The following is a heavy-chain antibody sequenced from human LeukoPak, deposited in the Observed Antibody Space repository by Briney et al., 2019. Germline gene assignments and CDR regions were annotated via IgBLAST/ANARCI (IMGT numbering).Heavy chain of an antibody. CDR1: GFTFSSYE. CDR3: ARGTSSSWYLQYFQH. CDR2: ISSSGSTI. D-gene: IGHD6-13*01. J-gene: IGHJ1*01. V-gene: IGHV3-48*03. Sequence: GSLRLSCAASGFTFSSYEMNWVRQAPGKGLEWVSYISSSGSTIYYADSVKGRFTISRDNAKNSLYLQMNSLRAEDTAVYYCARGTSSSWYLQYFQHWGQGTLVTVSS.